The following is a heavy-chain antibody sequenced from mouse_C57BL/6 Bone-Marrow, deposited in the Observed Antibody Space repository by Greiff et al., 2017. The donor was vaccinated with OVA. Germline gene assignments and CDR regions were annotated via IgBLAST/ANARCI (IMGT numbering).Heavy chain of an antibody. D-gene: IGHD2-3*01. CDR3: AADGYYWYNDV. Sequence: VQLQQSGAELMKPGASVKLSCKATGYTFTGYWIEWVKQRPGHSLEWIGVILPGSGSTNYNEKFKGKATFTADTSSSTAYMQLSSLTTEDSAIYYCAADGYYWYNDVWGTGTTVTVAS. CDR2: ILPGSGST. J-gene: IGHJ1*03. CDR1: GYTFTGYW. V-gene: IGHV1-9*01.